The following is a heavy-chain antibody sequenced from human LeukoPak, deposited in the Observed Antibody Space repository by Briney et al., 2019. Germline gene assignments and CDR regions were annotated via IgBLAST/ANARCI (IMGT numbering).Heavy chain of an antibody. Sequence: PSETLSLTCTVSGGSISSYYWSWIRQPPGKGLEWIGCIYYSGSTNYNPSLKSRVTISVDTSKNQFSLKLSSVTAADTAVYYCARFRTGSYYYDSSGPYGYFDYWGQGTLVTVSS. J-gene: IGHJ4*02. V-gene: IGHV4-59*12. CDR1: GGSISSYY. CDR3: ARFRTGSYYYDSSGPYGYFDY. D-gene: IGHD3-22*01. CDR2: IYYSGST.